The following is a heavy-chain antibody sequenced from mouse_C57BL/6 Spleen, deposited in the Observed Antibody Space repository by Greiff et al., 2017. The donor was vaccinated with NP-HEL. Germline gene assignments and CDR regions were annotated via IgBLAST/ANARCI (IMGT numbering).Heavy chain of an antibody. D-gene: IGHD1-1*01. Sequence: VQLQQSGAELVRPGTSVKMSCKASGYTFTNYWIGWAKQRPGHGLEWIGDIYPGGGYTNYNEKFKGKATLTADKSSSTAYMQFSSLTSEDSAIYYCARSPSYGSSYYFDYWGQGTTLTVSS. CDR1: GYTFTNYW. V-gene: IGHV1-63*01. CDR2: IYPGGGYT. J-gene: IGHJ2*01. CDR3: ARSPSYGSSYYFDY.